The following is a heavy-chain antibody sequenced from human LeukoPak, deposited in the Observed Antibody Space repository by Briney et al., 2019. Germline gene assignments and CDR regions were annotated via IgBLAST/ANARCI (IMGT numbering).Heavy chain of an antibody. Sequence: PGGSLRLSCAASGXSFSSYAMSWVRQAPGKGLEWVSSISGSGGSTYYADSVKGRFTISRDNSKNTLHLHMNSLRAEDTAVYYCALVSGSLSYYGLDVWGQGTTVTVSS. D-gene: IGHD1-26*01. J-gene: IGHJ6*02. CDR1: GXSFSSYA. CDR2: ISGSGGST. V-gene: IGHV3-23*01. CDR3: ALVSGSLSYYGLDV.